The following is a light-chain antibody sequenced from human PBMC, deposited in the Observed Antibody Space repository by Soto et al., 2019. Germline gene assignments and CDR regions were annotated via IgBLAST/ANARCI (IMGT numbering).Light chain of an antibody. J-gene: IGKJ3*01. CDR3: QSYGRPVFP. CDR1: QTISNTY. Sequence: EIVLTQSPGTLSLSPGEGATLSCRASQTISNTYLAWYQQQPGQAPRLLIYGASSRATGIPDRFSGSGSGTDFTLTSSGLEPEDFEVYYCQSYGRPVFPFGPGTKVDIK. V-gene: IGKV3-20*01. CDR2: GAS.